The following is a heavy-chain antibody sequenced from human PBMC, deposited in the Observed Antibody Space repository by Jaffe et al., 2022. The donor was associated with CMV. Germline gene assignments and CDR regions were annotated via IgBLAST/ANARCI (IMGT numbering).Heavy chain of an antibody. J-gene: IGHJ4*02. CDR1: GFTFGDYA. D-gene: IGHD4-17*01. Sequence: EVQLVESGGGLVKPGRSLRLSCTASGFTFGDYAMSWFRQAPGKGLEWVGFIRSKAYGGTTEYAASVKGRFTISRDDSKSIAYLQMNSLKTEDTAVYYCTRAMEDTGYGDYVFYWGQGTLVTVSS. CDR3: TRAMEDTGYGDYVFY. CDR2: IRSKAYGGTT. V-gene: IGHV3-49*05.